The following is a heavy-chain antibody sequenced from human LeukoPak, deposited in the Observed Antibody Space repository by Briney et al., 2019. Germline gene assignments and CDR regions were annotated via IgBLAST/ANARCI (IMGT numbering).Heavy chain of an antibody. D-gene: IGHD2-21*02. CDR1: GGSISSYY. CDR3: ARAYCGGDCNNHPDPYYFDY. J-gene: IGHJ4*02. Sequence: SETLSLTCTVSGGSISSYYWSWIRQPAGKGLEWIGRIYTSGSTNYNPSLKSRVTMSVDTSKNQFSLKLSSVTAADTAVYYCARAYCGGDCNNHPDPYYFDYWGQGTLVTVSS. CDR2: IYTSGST. V-gene: IGHV4-4*07.